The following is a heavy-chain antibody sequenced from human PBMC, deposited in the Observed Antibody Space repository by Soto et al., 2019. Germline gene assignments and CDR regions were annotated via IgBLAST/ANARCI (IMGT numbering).Heavy chain of an antibody. Sequence: QVQLVQSGGEVKKPGASVKVSCKASGYTFTIYGINWVRQAPGQGLEWMGWISPDNGNTNYAQKLQGRVNMTTDTSTSTAYMELRSLRSDDTAVYYCASALGYSGYAGMDVCGQGTTVTVSS. V-gene: IGHV1-18*01. CDR1: GYTFTIYG. CDR3: ASALGYSGYAGMDV. D-gene: IGHD5-12*01. CDR2: ISPDNGNT. J-gene: IGHJ6*02.